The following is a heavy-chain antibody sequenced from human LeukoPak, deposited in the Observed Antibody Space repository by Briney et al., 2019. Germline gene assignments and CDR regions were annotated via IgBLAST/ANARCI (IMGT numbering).Heavy chain of an antibody. CDR2: IYYSGST. V-gene: IGHV4-39*07. CDR3: ARVEGQLVIGWFDP. CDR1: GGSISSSSYY. D-gene: IGHD6-6*01. Sequence: SETLSLTCTVSGGSISSSSYYWGWIRQPPGKGLEWIGSIYYSGSTYYNPSLKSRVTISVDTSKNQFSLKLSSVTAADTAVYYCARVEGQLVIGWFDPWGQGTLVTVSS. J-gene: IGHJ5*02.